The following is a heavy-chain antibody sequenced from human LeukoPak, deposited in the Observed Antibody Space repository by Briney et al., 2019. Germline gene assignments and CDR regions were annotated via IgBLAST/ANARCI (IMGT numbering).Heavy chain of an antibody. V-gene: IGHV3-23*01. Sequence: PGGSLRLSCAASGFTFSRNAMSWVRQAPGKGLEWVSAISDSGGSTYYADSVKGRFTISRDNSKNTLYLQMNSLRVEDTAVYYCAILYCTSSSCPDGYWGQGTLVTVSS. CDR1: GFTFSRNA. D-gene: IGHD2-2*01. J-gene: IGHJ4*02. CDR3: AILYCTSSSCPDGY. CDR2: ISDSGGST.